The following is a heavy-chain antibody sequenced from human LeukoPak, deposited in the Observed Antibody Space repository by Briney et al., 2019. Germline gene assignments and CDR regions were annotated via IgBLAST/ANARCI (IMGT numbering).Heavy chain of an antibody. J-gene: IGHJ4*02. CDR3: ARARRVATIAFDY. Sequence: SETLSLTCTVSGGSISSYYWSWIRQHPGKGLEWIGYIYYSGSTYYNPSLKSRVTISVDTSKNQFSLKLSSVTAADTAVYYCARARRVATIAFDYWGQGTLVTVSS. D-gene: IGHD5-12*01. CDR1: GGSISSYY. V-gene: IGHV4-59*06. CDR2: IYYSGST.